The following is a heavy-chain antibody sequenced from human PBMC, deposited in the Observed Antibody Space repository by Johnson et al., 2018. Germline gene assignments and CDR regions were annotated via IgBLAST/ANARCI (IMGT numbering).Heavy chain of an antibody. J-gene: IGHJ6*02. CDR3: AKDRVGTYYYNYYGLDV. D-gene: IGHD3-10*01. CDR1: TFTFSTYA. Sequence: VQLVESGGGLVQPGRSLRLSCVASTFTFSTYAMAWVRQAPGKGLEWVSVISGVGDMTYYADSVKGRFTISRDNSKNTMYLQMNNRRAEDTAVYYCAKDRVGTYYYNYYGLDVWGQGTTVTVSS. V-gene: IGHV3-23*04. CDR2: ISGVGDMT.